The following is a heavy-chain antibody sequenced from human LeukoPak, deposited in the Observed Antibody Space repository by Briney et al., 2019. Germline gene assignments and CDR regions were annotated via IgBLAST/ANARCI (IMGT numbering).Heavy chain of an antibody. V-gene: IGHV3-30*01. D-gene: IGHD3-10*01. Sequence: GGSLRLSCAASGFTFSSYVMHWVRQAPGKGLEWVAAISYDGSNEGYADSVRGRFTISRDNSKNTLYQDMNSLRAEDTAIYYCAREEFADLALDVWGQGTTVTVSS. CDR2: ISYDGSNE. CDR1: GFTFSSYV. J-gene: IGHJ6*02. CDR3: AREEFADLALDV.